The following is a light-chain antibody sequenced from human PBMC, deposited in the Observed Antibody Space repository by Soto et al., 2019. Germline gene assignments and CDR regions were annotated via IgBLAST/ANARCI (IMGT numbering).Light chain of an antibody. V-gene: IGKV1-39*01. CDR1: QSISSY. Sequence: DIQMAQSPSSLSASVGDRVTITCRASQSISSYLNWYQQKPGKAPKLLIYAASSLQSGVPSRFSGSGPGTDYTLTVSSLQREDFATYYCQQSYTTPPAFGQGTKVEIK. CDR3: QQSYTTPPA. CDR2: AAS. J-gene: IGKJ1*01.